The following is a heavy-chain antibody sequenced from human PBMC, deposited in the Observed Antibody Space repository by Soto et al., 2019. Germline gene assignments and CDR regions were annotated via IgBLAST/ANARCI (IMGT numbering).Heavy chain of an antibody. CDR2: IYSGGST. Sequence: EVQLVESGGGLVQTGGSLRLSCAASGFTVSSNYMSWVRQAPGKGLVWVSVIYSGGSTYYADSVKGSFTISRDNSKHTLYLQMNSLRAEDTAVYYCARSPYTYWPIEYWGQGTLVTVSS. V-gene: IGHV3-66*01. D-gene: IGHD5-18*01. CDR3: ARSPYTYWPIEY. J-gene: IGHJ4*02. CDR1: GFTVSSNY.